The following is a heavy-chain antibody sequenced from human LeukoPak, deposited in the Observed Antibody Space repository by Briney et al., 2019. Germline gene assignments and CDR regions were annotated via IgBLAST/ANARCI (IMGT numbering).Heavy chain of an antibody. V-gene: IGHV4-4*02. J-gene: IGHJ4*02. CDR1: GSSISSSNW. D-gene: IGHD3-22*01. Sequence: SETLSLTCAVSGSSISSSNWWSWVRQPPGKGLEWIGEIYHSGSTNYNPSLKSRVTISVDKSKNQFSLKLSSVTAADTAVYYCARTYPKCDSSGYAFDYWGQGTLVTVSS. CDR3: ARTYPKCDSSGYAFDY. CDR2: IYHSGST.